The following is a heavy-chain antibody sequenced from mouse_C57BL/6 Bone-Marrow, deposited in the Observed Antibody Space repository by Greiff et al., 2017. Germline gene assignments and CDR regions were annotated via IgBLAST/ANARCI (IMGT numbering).Heavy chain of an antibody. CDR1: GFTFSSYA. Sequence: EVKLMESGGGLVKPGGSLKLSCAVSGFTFSSYAMSWVRQTPEKGLEWVATIRDGDSYTYYPDNVKGRFTISRDNAKNNLYLQMSHLKSEDTAMYYCARDLFITTVVADYAMGYWGQGTSVTVSS. CDR2: IRDGDSYT. D-gene: IGHD1-1*01. CDR3: ARDLFITTVVADYAMGY. J-gene: IGHJ4*01. V-gene: IGHV5-4*01.